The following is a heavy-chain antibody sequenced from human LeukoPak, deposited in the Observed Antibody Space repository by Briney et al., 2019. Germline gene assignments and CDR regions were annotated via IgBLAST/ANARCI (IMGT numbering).Heavy chain of an antibody. V-gene: IGHV4-59*12. CDR2: IYYSGST. CDR1: GGSISSYY. D-gene: IGHD4-17*01. Sequence: SETLSLTCTVSGGSISSYYWSWIRQPPGKGLEWIGNIYYSGSTNYNPSLKSRVTISVDTSKNQFSLKLSSVTAADTAVYYCARETRNGDYDYWGQGTLVTVSS. J-gene: IGHJ4*02. CDR3: ARETRNGDYDY.